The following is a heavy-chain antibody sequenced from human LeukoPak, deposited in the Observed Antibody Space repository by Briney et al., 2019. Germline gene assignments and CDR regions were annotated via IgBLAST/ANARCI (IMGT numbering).Heavy chain of an antibody. CDR1: CGSISSGGYY. Sequence: SETLSLTCTVSCGSISSGGYYWSWIRQHPGKGLEWIGYIYYRGGSTYYNPSLKSRVTISVDTSKNQFSLKLSSVTAADTAVYYCARVQGLSSRPFDYWGQGTLVTVSS. V-gene: IGHV4-31*03. D-gene: IGHD3-10*01. J-gene: IGHJ4*02. CDR2: IYYRGGST. CDR3: ARVQGLSSRPFDY.